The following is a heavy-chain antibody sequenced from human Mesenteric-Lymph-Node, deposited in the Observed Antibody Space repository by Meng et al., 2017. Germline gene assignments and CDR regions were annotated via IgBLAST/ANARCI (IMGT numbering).Heavy chain of an antibody. Sequence: ASVKVSCKVSGYTLTELSMHWVRQAPGKGLEWMGGFDPEDGETINAQKFQGRVTMTKGTCTDTTYMELSSLGYEDTAVYYCARDISWERLGYWGQGTLVTVSS. CDR1: GYTLTELS. CDR3: ARDISWERLGY. V-gene: IGHV1-24*01. CDR2: FDPEDGET. D-gene: IGHD1-26*01. J-gene: IGHJ4*02.